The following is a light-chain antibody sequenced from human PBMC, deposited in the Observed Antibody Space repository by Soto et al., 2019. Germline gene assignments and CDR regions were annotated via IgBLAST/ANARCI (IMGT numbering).Light chain of an antibody. CDR2: RNN. CDR3: AAWDDSLRGPLYV. J-gene: IGLJ1*01. Sequence: QSVLTQPPSASGTPGQRVTISCSGSSSNIGSNYVYWYQQLPGTAPKLLIYRNNQRPSGVPDRFSGSKSGTSASLAISGLRSEDEAEYYCAAWDDSLRGPLYVFGTGTKVTVL. V-gene: IGLV1-47*01. CDR1: SSNIGSNY.